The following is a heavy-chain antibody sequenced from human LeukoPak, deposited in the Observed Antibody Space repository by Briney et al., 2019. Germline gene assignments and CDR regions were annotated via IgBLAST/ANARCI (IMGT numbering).Heavy chain of an antibody. J-gene: IGHJ6*02. D-gene: IGHD3-16*01. V-gene: IGHV3-7*03. CDR1: GFTFSDYA. CDR3: ARGGGLDV. CDR2: INHNGNVN. Sequence: GGSLRLSCTASGFTFSDYAMNWARQAPGKGLEWVASINHNGNVNYYVDSVKGRFTISRDNAKNSLYLQMSNLRAEDTAVYFCARGGGLDVWGQGATVTVSS.